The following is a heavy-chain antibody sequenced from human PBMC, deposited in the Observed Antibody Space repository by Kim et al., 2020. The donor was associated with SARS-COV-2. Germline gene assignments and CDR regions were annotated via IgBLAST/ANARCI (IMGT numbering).Heavy chain of an antibody. Sequence: GGSLRLSCVASGFTFSSYEMNWVRQAPGKGLEWVSYISSSIRTIYYADSVKGRFTISRDNAQNSLYLQMNSLKAEDTAIYYCAREVASSSPDYYYAYWGPGTLVTVSS. J-gene: IGHJ4*02. V-gene: IGHV3-48*03. CDR2: ISSSIRTI. D-gene: IGHD6-13*01. CDR1: GFTFSSYE. CDR3: AREVASSSPDYYYAY.